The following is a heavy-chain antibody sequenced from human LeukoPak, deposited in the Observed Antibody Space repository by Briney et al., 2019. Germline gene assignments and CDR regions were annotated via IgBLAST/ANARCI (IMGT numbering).Heavy chain of an antibody. J-gene: IGHJ5*02. CDR2: INHSGST. CDR1: GASFSGYY. D-gene: IGHD6-19*01. V-gene: IGHV4-34*01. CDR3: ARHVRKRGIAVAGTPGWFDP. Sequence: PSETLSLTCAVYGASFSGYYWSWIRQPPGKGLEWIGEINHSGSTNYNPSLKSRVTISVDTSKNQFSLKLSSVTAADTAVYYCARHVRKRGIAVAGTPGWFDPWGQGTLVTVSS.